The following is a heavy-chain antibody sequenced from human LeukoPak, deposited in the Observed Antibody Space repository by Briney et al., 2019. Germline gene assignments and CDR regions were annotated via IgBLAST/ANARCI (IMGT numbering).Heavy chain of an antibody. V-gene: IGHV4-59*08. Sequence: PSETLSLTCTVSGGSISSYYWNWIRQPPGKGLEWIGYLYYSGSTNYNPSLKSRVTISVDTSKNQFSLKLNSVTAADTAIYYCARLEAATGKFYFDYWGQGTLVTVSS. CDR3: ARLEAATGKFYFDY. D-gene: IGHD6-13*01. CDR2: LYYSGST. J-gene: IGHJ4*02. CDR1: GGSISSYY.